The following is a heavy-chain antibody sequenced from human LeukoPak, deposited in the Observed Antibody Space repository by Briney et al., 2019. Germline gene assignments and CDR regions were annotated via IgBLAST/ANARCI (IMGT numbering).Heavy chain of an antibody. CDR1: GFTFSSYA. CDR3: AKDPQQLVRVFYFDY. CDR2: ISGSGGST. V-gene: IGHV3-23*01. Sequence: GGSLRLSCAASGFTFSSYAMSWVRQAPGKGLEWVSAISGSGGSTYYADSVKGRFTISRDNSKNTLYLQMNSLRAEDTAVYYCAKDPQQLVRVFYFDYWGQGTLVTVSS. D-gene: IGHD6-13*01. J-gene: IGHJ4*02.